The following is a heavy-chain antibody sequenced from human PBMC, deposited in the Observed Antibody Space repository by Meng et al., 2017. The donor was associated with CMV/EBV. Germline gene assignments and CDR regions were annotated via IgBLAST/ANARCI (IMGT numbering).Heavy chain of an antibody. D-gene: IGHD3-3*01. V-gene: IGHV3-21*01. J-gene: IGHJ6*02. CDR3: ARDGLEGPIWSGPYYYYGMDV. Sequence: GESLKISCAASGFTFSSYNMNWVRQAPGKGLEWVSSISSSSSYIYYADSVKGRFTISRDNAKNSLYLQMNSLRAEDTAVYYCARDGLEGPIWSGPYYYYGMDVWGQGTTVTVSS. CDR1: GFTFSSYN. CDR2: ISSSSSYI.